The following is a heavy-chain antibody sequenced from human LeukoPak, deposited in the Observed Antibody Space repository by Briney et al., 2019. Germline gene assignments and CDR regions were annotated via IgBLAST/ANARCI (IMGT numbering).Heavy chain of an antibody. Sequence: SETLSLTCPVSGGSISSSSYYWGWIRQPPGKGLEWIGSIYYSGSTYYNPSLKSRVTISVDTSKNQFSLKLSSVTAADTAVYYCARGGTNYDFWSGLTYQDYWGQGTLVTVSS. D-gene: IGHD3-3*01. V-gene: IGHV4-39*07. CDR2: IYYSGST. J-gene: IGHJ4*02. CDR3: ARGGTNYDFWSGLTYQDY. CDR1: GGSISSSSYY.